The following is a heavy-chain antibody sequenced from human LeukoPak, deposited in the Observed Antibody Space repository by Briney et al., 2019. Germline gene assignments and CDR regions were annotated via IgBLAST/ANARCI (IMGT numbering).Heavy chain of an antibody. J-gene: IGHJ4*02. CDR2: ISSSSSTI. D-gene: IGHD7-27*01. CDR1: GFTFSSYA. CDR3: ASIDWGSGSFDY. V-gene: IGHV3-48*01. Sequence: GGSLRLSCAASGFTFSSYAMHWVRQAPGKGLEWVSHISSSSSTIYYADSVKGRFTISRDNAKNSLYLQMNSLRAEDTAVYYCASIDWGSGSFDYWGQGTLVTVSS.